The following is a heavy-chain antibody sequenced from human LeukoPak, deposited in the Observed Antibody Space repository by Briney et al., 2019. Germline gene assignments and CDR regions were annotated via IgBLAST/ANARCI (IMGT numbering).Heavy chain of an antibody. J-gene: IGHJ4*02. CDR3: AKGGYYYDSSGYSD. D-gene: IGHD3-22*01. Sequence: GGSLRLSCAASGFTFDDYAMHWVRQAPGKGLEWVSGISWNSGSIGYADSVKGRFTISRDNAKNSLYLQMNSLRAEDTASYYCAKGGYYYDSSGYSDWGQGTLVTVSS. CDR2: ISWNSGSI. CDR1: GFTFDDYA. V-gene: IGHV3-9*01.